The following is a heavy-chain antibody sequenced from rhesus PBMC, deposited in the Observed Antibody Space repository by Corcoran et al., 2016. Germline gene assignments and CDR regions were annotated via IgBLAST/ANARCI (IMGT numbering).Heavy chain of an antibody. J-gene: IGHJ5-2*02. CDR2: SNNGARTT. V-gene: IGHV3S5*01. CDR1: GFTFSSYG. D-gene: IGHD4-17*01. CDR3: AKEGNMDF. Sequence: EVQLVESGGGLVQPGGSLRLSCAASGFTFSSYGMNWVRQDPGKGVEWSANSNNGARTTNYPAAGKGLVTIYRENSKNTLSLQMNSLRGEETAGYYCAKEGNMDFWGRGVLVIVSA.